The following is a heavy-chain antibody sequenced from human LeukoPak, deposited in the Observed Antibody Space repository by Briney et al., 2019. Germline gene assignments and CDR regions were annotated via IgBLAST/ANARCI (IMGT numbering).Heavy chain of an antibody. V-gene: IGHV1-8*01. D-gene: IGHD6-19*01. CDR3: ARAVEIAVARWWFDP. Sequence: GASVKVSCKASGYTLTSYDINWVRQATGQGLEWMGWMNPNSGNTGYAQKFQGRVTMTRNTSISTAYMELSSLRSEDTAVYYCARAVEIAVARWWFDPWGQGTLVTVSS. CDR1: GYTLTSYD. CDR2: MNPNSGNT. J-gene: IGHJ5*02.